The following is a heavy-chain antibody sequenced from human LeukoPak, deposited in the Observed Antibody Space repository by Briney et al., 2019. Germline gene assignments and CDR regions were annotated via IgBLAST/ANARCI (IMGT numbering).Heavy chain of an antibody. CDR2: INPSGGST. V-gene: IGHV1-46*01. CDR3: ATGDPYQLLED. CDR1: GYTFTSYY. Sequence: ASVKVSCKASGYTFTSYYMHWVRQAPGQGLEWMGIINPSGGSTSYAQKFQGRVTMTEDTSTDTAYMELSSLRSEDTAMYYCATGDPYQLLEDWGQGTLVSVSS. J-gene: IGHJ4*02. D-gene: IGHD2-2*01.